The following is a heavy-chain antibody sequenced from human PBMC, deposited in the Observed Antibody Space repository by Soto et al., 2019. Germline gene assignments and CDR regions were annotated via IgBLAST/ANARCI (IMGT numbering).Heavy chain of an antibody. CDR1: GFTFSSYW. V-gene: IGHV3-74*01. CDR3: ARGRQYGYYVDY. J-gene: IGHJ4*02. D-gene: IGHD3-10*01. CDR2: INGDGSST. Sequence: EVQLVESGGGLVQPGGSLRLSCAASGFTFSSYWMHWVRQAPGKGLVWVSRINGDGSSTNYADSVKGRFTTSRDNAKNTLYLQMNSLRAEDTAVYYCARGRQYGYYVDYWGQGTLVTVSS.